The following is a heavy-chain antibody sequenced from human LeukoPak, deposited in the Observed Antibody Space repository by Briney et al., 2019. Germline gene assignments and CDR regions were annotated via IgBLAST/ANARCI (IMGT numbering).Heavy chain of an antibody. CDR1: GYSFTSYW. CDR3: ARHPSIAAAGTGRSALFDY. J-gene: IGHJ4*02. V-gene: IGHV5-51*01. D-gene: IGHD6-13*01. CDR2: IYPGDSGT. Sequence: GESLKISCKGSGYSFTSYWIGWVRQMPGKGLEWMGIIYPGDSGTRYSPSFQGQVTISADKSISTAYLQWSSLKASDTAMYYCARHPSIAAAGTGRSALFDYWGQGTLVTVSS.